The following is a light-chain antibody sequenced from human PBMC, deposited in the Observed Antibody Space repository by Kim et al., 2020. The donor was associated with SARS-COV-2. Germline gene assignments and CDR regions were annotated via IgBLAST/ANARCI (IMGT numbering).Light chain of an antibody. CDR3: QQYDISPLT. V-gene: IGKV3-20*01. J-gene: IGKJ4*01. CDR1: QSVSSSY. Sequence: EIVLTQSSGTLSLSPGERATLSCRASQSVSSSYLAWYQQKPGQAPRLLIYGASSRATGIPDRFSGSGSGTDFTLTISRLEPEDFAVYYCQQYDISPLTFGGGTKVDIK. CDR2: GAS.